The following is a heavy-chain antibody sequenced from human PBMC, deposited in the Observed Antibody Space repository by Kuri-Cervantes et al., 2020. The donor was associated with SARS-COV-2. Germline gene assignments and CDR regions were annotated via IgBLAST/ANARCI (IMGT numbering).Heavy chain of an antibody. D-gene: IGHD6-13*01. CDR3: ARDERWYSSNWFDP. CDR2: INPNSGGT. J-gene: IGHJ5*02. Sequence: ASVKVSCKASGYTFTGYYMHWVRQAPGQGLEWMGWINPNSGGTNYAQKFQGWVTMTRETSISTAYMELSRLRSDDTAVYYCARDERWYSSNWFDPWGQGTLVTVSS. CDR1: GYTFTGYY. V-gene: IGHV1-2*04.